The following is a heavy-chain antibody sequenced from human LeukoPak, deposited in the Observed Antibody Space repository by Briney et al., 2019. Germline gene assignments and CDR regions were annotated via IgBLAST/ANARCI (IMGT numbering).Heavy chain of an antibody. J-gene: IGHJ4*02. CDR2: IYYSGST. V-gene: IGHV4-39*01. CDR1: GGSISSSSYY. CDR3: ARTRYYYNSRSYGAPYYFDY. Sequence: SETLSLTCTVSGGSISSSSYYWGWIRQPPGKGLEWIGIIYYSGSTYYNPSLKSRVTISVDTSKNQFSLKLSSVTAADTAVYYCARTRYYYNSRSYGAPYYFDYWGQGTLVTVSS. D-gene: IGHD3-10*01.